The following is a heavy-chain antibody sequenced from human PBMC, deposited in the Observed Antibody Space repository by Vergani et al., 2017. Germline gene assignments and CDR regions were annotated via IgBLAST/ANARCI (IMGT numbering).Heavy chain of an antibody. V-gene: IGHV3-74*01. Sequence: EVQLVESGGGLVQPGGSLRLSCAASGFTFSSYWMHWVRQAPGKGLVWVSRINSDGSSTSYADSVKGRFTISRDNAKNTLYLQMNSLRAEDTAVYYCARGGQNYYDSSGYYLDYWGQGTLVTVSS. CDR2: INSDGSST. CDR3: ARGGQNYYDSSGYYLDY. D-gene: IGHD3-22*01. J-gene: IGHJ4*02. CDR1: GFTFSSYW.